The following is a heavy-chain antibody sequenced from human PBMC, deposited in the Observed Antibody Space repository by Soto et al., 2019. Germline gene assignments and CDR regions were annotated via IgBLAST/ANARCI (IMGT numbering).Heavy chain of an antibody. CDR1: GFTFSSYG. Sequence: QVQLVESGGGVVQPGRSLRLSCAASGFTFSSYGMHWVRQAPGKGLEWVAVISYDGSNKYYADSVKGRFTISRDNSKNTLSLQMNSLRAEDTAVYYCAKDRGKAAILSGYYPPGYWGQGTLVTVSS. J-gene: IGHJ4*02. CDR3: AKDRGKAAILSGYYPPGY. CDR2: ISYDGSNK. V-gene: IGHV3-30*18. D-gene: IGHD3-9*01.